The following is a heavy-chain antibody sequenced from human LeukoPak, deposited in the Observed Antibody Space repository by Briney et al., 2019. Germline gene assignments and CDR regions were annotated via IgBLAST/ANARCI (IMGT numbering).Heavy chain of an antibody. CDR2: INPNSGGT. Sequence: GASVKVSCKASGYTFTGYYMHWVRQAPGQGLEWMGWINPNSGGTNYAQKFQGRVTMTRDRSISTAYMELSRLRSDDTAVYYCARDWYSSSWYYFDYWGQGTLVTVSS. J-gene: IGHJ4*02. CDR1: GYTFTGYY. V-gene: IGHV1-2*02. CDR3: ARDWYSSSWYYFDY. D-gene: IGHD6-13*01.